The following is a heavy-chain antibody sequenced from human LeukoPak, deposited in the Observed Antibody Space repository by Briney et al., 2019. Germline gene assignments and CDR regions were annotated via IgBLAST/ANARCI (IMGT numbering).Heavy chain of an antibody. V-gene: IGHV3-9*01. CDR1: GFTFDDYA. D-gene: IGHD6-13*01. CDR3: AKARRIAAQFDP. Sequence: PGRSLRLSCAASGFTFDDYAMHWVRQAPGKGLEWVSGISWNSGSIGYADSVKGRFTISRDNAKNSLYLQMNSLRAEDTALYYCAKARRIAAQFDPWGQGTLVTVSS. CDR2: ISWNSGSI. J-gene: IGHJ5*02.